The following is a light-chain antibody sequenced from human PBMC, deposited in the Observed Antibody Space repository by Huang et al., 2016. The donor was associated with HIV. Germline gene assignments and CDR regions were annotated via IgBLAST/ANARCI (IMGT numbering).Light chain of an antibody. CDR3: QQRSNWPPA. V-gene: IGKV3-11*01. Sequence: EIVLTQSPATLSLSPGERATLSCRASQSVSSDLAWYQQKPGQAPRLLIYDAYNRATGIPARFSGSGSGTDFTLIISSLEPEDFAVYYCQQRSNWPPAFGQGTRLEIK. CDR1: QSVSSD. J-gene: IGKJ5*01. CDR2: DAY.